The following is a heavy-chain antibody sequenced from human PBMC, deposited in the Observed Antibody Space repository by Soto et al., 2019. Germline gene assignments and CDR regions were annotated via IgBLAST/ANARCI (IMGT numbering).Heavy chain of an antibody. CDR2: IYPGDSDT. V-gene: IGHV5-51*01. CDR1: GYSFTSYW. CDR3: ARRGGGHRFSYYYGMDV. Sequence: PGESLKISCKGSGYSFTSYWIGLVRQMPGKGLEWVGIIYPGDSDTRYSPSFQGQVTISADKSISTAYLQWSSLKASDTAMYYCARRGGGHRFSYYYGMDVWGQGTTVTV. D-gene: IGHD3-16*01. J-gene: IGHJ6*02.